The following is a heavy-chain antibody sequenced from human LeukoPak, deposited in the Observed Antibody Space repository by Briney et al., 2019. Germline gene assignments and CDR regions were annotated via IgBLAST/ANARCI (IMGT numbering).Heavy chain of an antibody. CDR2: IRSKAYGGTT. Sequence: GGALRLSCTASGFTFGDYAMSWFRQAPGKGLEWVGFIRSKAYGGTTEYAASVKDRLTISRDDSNSIAYLQMNSLKTEDTAVYYCTRASELTDDYWGQGNLVTVSS. CDR3: TRASELTDDY. J-gene: IGHJ4*02. V-gene: IGHV3-49*03. CDR1: GFTFGDYA. D-gene: IGHD3-9*01.